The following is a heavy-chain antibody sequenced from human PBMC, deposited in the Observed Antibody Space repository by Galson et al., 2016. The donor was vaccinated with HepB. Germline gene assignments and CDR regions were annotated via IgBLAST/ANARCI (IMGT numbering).Heavy chain of an antibody. CDR3: ARRIGGHWFDP. J-gene: IGHJ5*02. CDR2: IYYTGST. CDR1: GGAITRGGHY. D-gene: IGHD3-16*01. Sequence: SETLSLTCTVSGGAITRGGHYWSWIRQHPGKGLEWIGSIYYTGSTYYNPSLKSRVTISVDTSKNQFSLNLSSVSAADTAVYYCARRIGGHWFDPWGQGTLVTVSS. V-gene: IGHV4-39*07.